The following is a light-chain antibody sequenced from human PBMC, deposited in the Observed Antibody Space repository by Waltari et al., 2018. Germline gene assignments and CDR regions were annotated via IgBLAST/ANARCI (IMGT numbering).Light chain of an antibody. CDR3: QQYGSAPRT. CDR1: ENVRDSY. V-gene: IGKV3-20*01. Sequence: EIVLTQSPGTLSLSPGDRATHSCRASENVRDSYVAWYQQKVGQSPRLLIYGSATRISGVPDRFTGYGSGTEFTLKIARVEPEDFAVYFCQQYGSAPRTFGQGTRVEMK. J-gene: IGKJ1*01. CDR2: GSA.